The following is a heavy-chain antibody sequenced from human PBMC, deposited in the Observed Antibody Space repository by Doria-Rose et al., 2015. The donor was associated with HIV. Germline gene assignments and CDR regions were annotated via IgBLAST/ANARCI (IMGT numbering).Heavy chain of an antibody. D-gene: IGHD6-13*01. CDR3: ARIKSSRWYHKYYFDF. J-gene: IGHJ4*02. V-gene: IGHV2-26*01. CDR1: GVSLSSPGMG. Sequence: QVTLKESGPVLVKPTETLTLTCTVSGVSLSSPGMGVSWIRQPPGKALEWLANIFPDDERSYKTSLQSRITISRGTSKSQVVLTMTDMDPVDTATYYCARIKSSRWYHKYYFDFWGQGTLVIVSA. CDR2: IFPDDER.